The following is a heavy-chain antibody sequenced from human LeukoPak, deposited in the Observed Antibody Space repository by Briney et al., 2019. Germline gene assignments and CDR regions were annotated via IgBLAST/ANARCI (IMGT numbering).Heavy chain of an antibody. D-gene: IGHD3-3*01. J-gene: IGHJ4*02. CDR1: GGSISIYY. Sequence: KPSETLSLTCSVSGGSISIYYWNWIRQPPGKGLEWLGYIHYSGSTNYNPSLKSRVTISVDTSKNQFSLKLSSVTAADTAVYYCARGYGDFWSGYYPIDYWGQGTLVTVSS. CDR3: ARGYGDFWSGYYPIDY. CDR2: IHYSGST. V-gene: IGHV4-59*12.